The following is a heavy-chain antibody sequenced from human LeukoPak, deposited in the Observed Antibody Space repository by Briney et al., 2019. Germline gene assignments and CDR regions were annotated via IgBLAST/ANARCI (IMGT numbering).Heavy chain of an antibody. J-gene: IGHJ4*02. CDR1: GYSFTSYW. CDR2: IYAGDSNT. CDR3: ARLGGDLYCTSTRCFYDY. V-gene: IGHV5-51*01. Sequence: GESLKISCKGSGYSFTSYWIGWVRRMPGKGLEWMGLIYAGDSNTRYRPSFQGQVTISVDKSISTAYLQWSSLKASDTAMYYCARLGGDLYCTSTRCFYDYWGQATLVTVSP. D-gene: IGHD2-2*01.